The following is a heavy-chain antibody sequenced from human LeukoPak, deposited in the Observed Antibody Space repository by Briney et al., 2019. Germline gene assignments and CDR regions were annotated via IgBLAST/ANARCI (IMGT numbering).Heavy chain of an antibody. CDR2: ISGGGGGA. D-gene: IGHD6-19*01. CDR1: GFTFSDYA. V-gene: IGHV3-23*01. J-gene: IGHJ4*02. Sequence: GGSLRLSCAASGFTFSDYAMRWVRQAPGKGLEWLSEISGGGGGAYYPGSVKGRFTISRENAKNSLYLQMNSLRAGDTAVYYCARGFPGSSGWYYFDYWGQGTLVTVSS. CDR3: ARGFPGSSGWYYFDY.